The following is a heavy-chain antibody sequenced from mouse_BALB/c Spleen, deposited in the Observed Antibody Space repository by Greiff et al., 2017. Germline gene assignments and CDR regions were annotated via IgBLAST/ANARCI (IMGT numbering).Heavy chain of an antibody. J-gene: IGHJ2*01. CDR1: GFSLTSYD. CDR2: IWTGGGT. V-gene: IGHV2-9-2*01. Sequence: QVQLKESGPGLVAPSQSLSITCTVSGFSLTSYDISWIRQPPGKGLEWLGVIWTGGGTNYNSAFMSRLRISKDNSKSQVFLKMNSLQTDDTAIYYCVRGGNCDYWGQGTTLTVSS. CDR3: VRGGNCDY.